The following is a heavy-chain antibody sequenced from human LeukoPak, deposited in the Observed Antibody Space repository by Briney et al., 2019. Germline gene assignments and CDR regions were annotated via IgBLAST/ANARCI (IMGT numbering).Heavy chain of an antibody. J-gene: IGHJ4*02. CDR2: IIPIFGTA. CDR3: ARGKHSSSAESIFDY. D-gene: IGHD2-2*01. CDR1: GGTFSSYA. V-gene: IGHV1-69*06. Sequence: SVKVPCKASGGTFSSYAISWVRQAPGQGLEWMGGIIPIFGTANYAQKFQGRVTITADKSTSTAYMELSSLRSEDTAVYYCARGKHSSSAESIFDYWGQGTLVTVSS.